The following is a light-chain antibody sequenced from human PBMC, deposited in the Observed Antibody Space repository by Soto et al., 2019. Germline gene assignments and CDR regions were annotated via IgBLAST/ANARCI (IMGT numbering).Light chain of an antibody. Sequence: QSVLTQPPSASGTPGQRVTISCSGSSSNIGTNYVYWYQQLPGTAPKLLIYRNDRRPSGVPDRFSASRSGTSASLAISGLRSEDEADYYCEAWDDSLSGPRVFGAGTKLTVL. CDR1: SSNIGTNY. V-gene: IGLV1-47*01. CDR3: EAWDDSLSGPRV. J-gene: IGLJ1*01. CDR2: RND.